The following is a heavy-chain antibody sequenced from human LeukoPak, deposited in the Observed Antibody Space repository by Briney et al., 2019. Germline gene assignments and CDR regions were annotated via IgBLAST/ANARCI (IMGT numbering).Heavy chain of an antibody. J-gene: IGHJ4*02. CDR2: ISYDGSNK. Sequence: PGRSLRLSCAASGFTFSSYGMHWVRQAPGKGLEWVAVISYDGSNKYYADSVKGRFTISRDNSKNTLYLQMNSLRAEDTAVYYCAKDSGRITMIVVVTLDYWGQGTLVTVSS. V-gene: IGHV3-30*18. CDR1: GFTFSSYG. D-gene: IGHD3-22*01. CDR3: AKDSGRITMIVVVTLDY.